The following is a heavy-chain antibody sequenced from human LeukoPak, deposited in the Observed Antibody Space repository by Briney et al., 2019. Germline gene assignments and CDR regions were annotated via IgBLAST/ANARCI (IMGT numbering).Heavy chain of an antibody. CDR2: IWYDGSNK. J-gene: IGHJ4*02. Sequence: GGSLRLSCAASGFTFSSYGMHWVRQAPGKGLEWVADIWYDGSNKYYADSVKGRFTISRDNSKNTLYLQMNSLRAEDTAVYYCAKDRDPDYGDYGWVDYWGQGTLVTVSS. D-gene: IGHD4-17*01. CDR1: GFTFSSYG. CDR3: AKDRDPDYGDYGWVDY. V-gene: IGHV3-33*06.